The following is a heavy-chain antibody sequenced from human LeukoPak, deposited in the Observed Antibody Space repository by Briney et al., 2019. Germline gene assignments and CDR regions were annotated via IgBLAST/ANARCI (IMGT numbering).Heavy chain of an antibody. CDR1: GYTFTSYG. J-gene: IGHJ6*02. CDR2: INVYNGNT. Sequence: ASVKVSCKASGYTFTSYGISWVRQAPAQGLEWMGWINVYNGNTNYAQKLQGRVTMTTDTSTSTAYMELRSLRSDDTAVYYCARDLRYFDWPPRFYYYYGMDVWGQGTTVTVSS. D-gene: IGHD3-9*01. CDR3: ARDLRYFDWPPRFYYYYGMDV. V-gene: IGHV1-18*01.